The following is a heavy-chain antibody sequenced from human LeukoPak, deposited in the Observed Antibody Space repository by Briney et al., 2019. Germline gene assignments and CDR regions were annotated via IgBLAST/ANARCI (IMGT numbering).Heavy chain of an antibody. D-gene: IGHD1/OR15-1a*01. CDR1: GFTFSSYA. CDR2: ISYDGSNK. Sequence: TGGSLRLSCAASGFTFSSYAMHWVRQAPGKGLEWVAVISYDGSNKYYVDSVKGRFTISRDNSKNTLYLQMNSLRAEDTAVYYCARVRTFDYWGQGTLVTVSS. CDR3: ARVRTFDY. V-gene: IGHV3-30-3*01. J-gene: IGHJ4*02.